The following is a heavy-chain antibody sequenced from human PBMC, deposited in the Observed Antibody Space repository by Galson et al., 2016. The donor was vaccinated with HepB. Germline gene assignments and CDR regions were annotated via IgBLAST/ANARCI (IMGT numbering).Heavy chain of an antibody. CDR1: GFTFSHYA. CDR3: ARDPLQLYFPNINHYYFYGIDV. V-gene: IGHV3-30*04. Sequence: SLRLSCAASGFTFSHYAMHWVRQAPVKGLEWVTLISHDGSKKYYADSVKGRFTISRDKFKNTLFLQMNSLTAEDTAVYYCARDPLQLYFPNINHYYFYGIDVWGQGTTVTVSS. CDR2: ISHDGSKK. J-gene: IGHJ6*02. D-gene: IGHD5-18*01.